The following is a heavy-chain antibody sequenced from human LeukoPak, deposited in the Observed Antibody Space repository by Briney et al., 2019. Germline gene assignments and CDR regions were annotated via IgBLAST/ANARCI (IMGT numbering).Heavy chain of an antibody. D-gene: IGHD3-10*01. CDR3: AKERHYNGSGSYPLDY. J-gene: IGHJ4*02. V-gene: IGHV3-30*18. CDR2: ISYDGSNK. CDR1: GFTFSNYG. Sequence: PGGSLRLSCAASGFTFSNYGMHWVRQAPGKGLEWVAVISYDGSNKYYADSVKGRFTISRDNSKNTLYLQMNSLRAEDTAVYYCAKERHYNGSGSYPLDYWGQGTLVTVSS.